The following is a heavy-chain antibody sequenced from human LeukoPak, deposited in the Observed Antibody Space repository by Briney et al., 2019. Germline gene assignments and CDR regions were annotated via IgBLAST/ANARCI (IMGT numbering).Heavy chain of an antibody. CDR3: AVSLRLRSLSFDH. CDR2: IYYSGST. Sequence: PSETLSLTCTVSGGSISSYYWSWIRQPPGKGLEWIGYIYYSGSTNYNPSLKSRVAISVDTSKNQFSLKLSSVTAADTAVYYCAVSLRLRSLSFDHWGQGTLVTVSS. D-gene: IGHD3-16*02. CDR1: GGSISSYY. J-gene: IGHJ4*02. V-gene: IGHV4-59*01.